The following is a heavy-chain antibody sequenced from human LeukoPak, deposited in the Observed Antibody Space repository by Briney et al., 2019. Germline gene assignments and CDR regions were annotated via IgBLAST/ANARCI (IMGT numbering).Heavy chain of an antibody. CDR1: GFTFSSYG. D-gene: IGHD2-21*02. CDR2: IRNDGSII. Sequence: GGSLRLSCAASGFTFSSYGMHWIRQAPGKGLEWVAFIRNDGSIIYNADSVKGRFTISRDNSKNTLYLQMNSLRTDDTAVYYCARGRMGDCGGDCYSWYFDLWGRGTLVTVSS. CDR3: ARGRMGDCGGDCYSWYFDL. V-gene: IGHV3-30*02. J-gene: IGHJ2*01.